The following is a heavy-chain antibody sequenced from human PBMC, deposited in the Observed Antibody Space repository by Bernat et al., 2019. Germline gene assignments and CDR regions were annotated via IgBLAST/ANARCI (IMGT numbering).Heavy chain of an antibody. J-gene: IGHJ4*02. CDR1: GFTFSSYW. V-gene: IGHV3-7*03. CDR3: ARDTTSYGDYVVSYYFDY. D-gene: IGHD4-17*01. CDR2: IKQDGSEK. Sequence: EVQLVESGGGLVQPGGSLRLSCAASGFTFSSYWMSWVRQAPGKGLEWVANIKQDGSEKYYVDSVKGRFTISRDNAKNSLYLQMNSLRAEDTAVYYCARDTTSYGDYVVSYYFDYWGQGTLVTVSS.